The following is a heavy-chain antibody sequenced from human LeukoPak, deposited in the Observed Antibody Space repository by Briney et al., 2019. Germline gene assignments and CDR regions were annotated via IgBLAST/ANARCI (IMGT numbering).Heavy chain of an antibody. V-gene: IGHV4-30-4*01. J-gene: IGHJ6*02. CDR2: IYYSGST. CDR1: GGSISSGDYY. D-gene: IGHD3-10*01. Sequence: PSETLSLTCTVSGGSISSGDYYWRWIRQPPGKGLEWIGYIYYSGSTYYNPSLKSRVTISVDTSKNQFSLKLSSVTAADTAVYYCARDKRITMVRGVNYYYGMDVWGQGTTVTVSS. CDR3: ARDKRITMVRGVNYYYGMDV.